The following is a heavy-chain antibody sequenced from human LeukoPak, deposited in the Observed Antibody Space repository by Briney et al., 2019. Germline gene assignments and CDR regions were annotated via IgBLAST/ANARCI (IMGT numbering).Heavy chain of an antibody. Sequence: PSETLSLTCTVSGGSISSYYWSWIRQPPGKGLEWIGYIYYSGSTNYNPSLKSRVTISVDTSKNQFSLKLSSVTAADTAVYYCARERSSNTFDPWGQGTLVTVSS. J-gene: IGHJ5*02. CDR3: ARERSSNTFDP. V-gene: IGHV4-59*01. CDR1: GGSISSYY. CDR2: IYYSGST. D-gene: IGHD2-2*01.